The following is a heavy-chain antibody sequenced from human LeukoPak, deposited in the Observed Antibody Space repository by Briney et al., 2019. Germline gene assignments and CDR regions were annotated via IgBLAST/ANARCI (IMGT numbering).Heavy chain of an antibody. V-gene: IGHV3-7*01. D-gene: IGHD2-15*01. CDR1: GFTLSSYW. CDR2: IKQDGSEK. J-gene: IGHJ6*03. CDR3: ARGGHCSGGSCYSYYYYYMDV. Sequence: GGSLRLSCAASGFTLSSYWMSWVRQAPGKGLEWVANIKQDGSEKYYVDSVKGRFTISRDNAKNSLYLQMNSLRAEGTAVYYCARGGHCSGGSCYSYYYYYMDVWGKGTTVTVSS.